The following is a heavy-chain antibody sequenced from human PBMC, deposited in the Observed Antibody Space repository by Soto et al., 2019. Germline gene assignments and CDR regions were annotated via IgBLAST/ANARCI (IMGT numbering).Heavy chain of an antibody. V-gene: IGHV3-48*02. Sequence: GGSLRLSCAASGFTFSSYSMNWVRQAPGKGLEWVSYISSSSSTIYYADPVKGRFTISRDNAKNSLYLQMNSLRDEDTAVYYCARDPSYDFWSGYRPYYFDYWGQGTLVTVSS. J-gene: IGHJ4*02. D-gene: IGHD3-3*01. CDR3: ARDPSYDFWSGYRPYYFDY. CDR2: ISSSSSTI. CDR1: GFTFSSYS.